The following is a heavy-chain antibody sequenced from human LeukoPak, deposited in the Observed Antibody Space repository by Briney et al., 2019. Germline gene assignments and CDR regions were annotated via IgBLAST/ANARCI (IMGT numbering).Heavy chain of an antibody. Sequence: PSETLSLTCTVSGGSISSYYWSWIRQPPGKGLEWIGYIYYSGSTYYNPSLKSRVTISVDTSKNQFSLKLSSVTAADTAVYYCARGEGYWGQGTLVTVSS. V-gene: IGHV4-59*08. CDR3: ARGEGY. D-gene: IGHD3-10*01. J-gene: IGHJ4*02. CDR1: GGSISSYY. CDR2: IYYSGST.